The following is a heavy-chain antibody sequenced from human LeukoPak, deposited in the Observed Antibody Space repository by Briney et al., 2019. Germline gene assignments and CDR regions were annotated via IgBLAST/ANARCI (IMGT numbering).Heavy chain of an antibody. V-gene: IGHV4-39*01. J-gene: IGHJ4*02. CDR3: ARHRGNYGDYVPYYFDY. CDR2: IYYSGNT. D-gene: IGHD4-17*01. CDR1: GGSISSSSYY. Sequence: SETLSLTCTVSGGSISSSSYYWGWIRQPPGKGLEWIVSIYYSGNTYYNPSLKSRVTISVDTSKNQFSLKLSSVTAADTAEYYCARHRGNYGDYVPYYFDYWGQGTLVTVSS.